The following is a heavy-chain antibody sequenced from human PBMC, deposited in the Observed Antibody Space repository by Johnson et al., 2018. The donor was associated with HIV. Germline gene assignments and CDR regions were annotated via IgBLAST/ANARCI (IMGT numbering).Heavy chain of an antibody. CDR3: ARDRDGGFAFDI. CDR1: GFVLSTYV. D-gene: IGHD3-10*01. V-gene: IGHV3-64*01. Sequence: VQLVESGGGLVQPGGSLRLSCEASGFVLSTYVMHWVRQPPGGGLEYLSAILPNGDVTSYSHSVKGRFPVSRDTSKNTVHLQMDSLRGEDMAVYYCARDRDGGFAFDIWGQGTRVTVYS. CDR2: ILPNGDVT. J-gene: IGHJ3*02.